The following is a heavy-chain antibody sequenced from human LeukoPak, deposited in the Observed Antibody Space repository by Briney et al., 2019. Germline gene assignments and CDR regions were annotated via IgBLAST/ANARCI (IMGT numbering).Heavy chain of an antibody. V-gene: IGHV3-21*04. CDR3: AKGGMAIVVVVAATNNWFDP. CDR2: ISSSSSYI. CDR1: GFTFSSYS. J-gene: IGHJ5*02. D-gene: IGHD2-15*01. Sequence: PGGSLRLSCAASGFTFSSYSMNWVRQAPGKGLEWVSSISSSSSYIYYADSVKGRFTISRDNSKNTLYLQMNSLRAEDTAVYYCAKGGMAIVVVVAATNNWFDPWGQGTLVTVSS.